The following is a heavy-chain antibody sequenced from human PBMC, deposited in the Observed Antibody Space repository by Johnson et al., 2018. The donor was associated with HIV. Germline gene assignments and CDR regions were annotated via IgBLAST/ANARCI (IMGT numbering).Heavy chain of an antibody. J-gene: IGHJ3*02. Sequence: QEQLVESGGGVVQPGRSLRLSCAASGFTFSSYAMHWVRQAPGKGLEWVAVISYDGSKTYYVDSVKARFTISRDDARNTLYLQMTSLRAEDTAIYYCARKGDAFDIWGQGTLATVSS. CDR3: ARKGDAFDI. V-gene: IGHV3-30*04. CDR2: ISYDGSKT. CDR1: GFTFSSYA.